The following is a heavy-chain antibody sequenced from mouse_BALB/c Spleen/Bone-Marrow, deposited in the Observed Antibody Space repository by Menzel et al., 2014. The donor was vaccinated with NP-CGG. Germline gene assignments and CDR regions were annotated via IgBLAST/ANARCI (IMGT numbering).Heavy chain of an antibody. Sequence: EVQLQQSGGGLVQPGGSLKLSCAASGFTFSSYTMSWVRQTPEKRLEWVAYITSGGGSTYYPDTVKGRFTISRDNAKNTLYLQMSSLKSEDTAMYYCARQLGLRWAMDYWGQGTSVTVSS. J-gene: IGHJ4*01. CDR1: GFTFSSYT. CDR2: ITSGGGST. D-gene: IGHD3-1*01. CDR3: ARQLGLRWAMDY. V-gene: IGHV5-12-2*01.